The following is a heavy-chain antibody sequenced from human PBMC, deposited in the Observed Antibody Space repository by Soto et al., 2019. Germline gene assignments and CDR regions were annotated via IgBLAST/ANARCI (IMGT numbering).Heavy chain of an antibody. CDR2: IRQDGSGK. CDR1: GFSFSNFW. V-gene: IGHV3-7*01. D-gene: IGHD2-15*01. CDR3: ARDTEVVVAATPGSH. Sequence: GGSLRLSCAASGFSFSNFWMSWVRQTPGKGLEWVANIRQDGSGKYYVESVKGRFTISRDNAKNSLYLQMNSLRAEDTSVYYCARDTEVVVAATPGSHWGQGTLVTVSS. J-gene: IGHJ4*02.